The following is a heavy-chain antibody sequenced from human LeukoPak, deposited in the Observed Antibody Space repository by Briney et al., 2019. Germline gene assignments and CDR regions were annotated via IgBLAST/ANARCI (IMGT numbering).Heavy chain of an antibody. CDR3: ARSPGGLEMATKYYFDY. CDR2: ISGSGGST. Sequence: GGSLRLSCAASGFTFSSYAMSWVRQAPGKGLEWVSAISGSGGSTYYADSVKGRFTISRDNSKNTLYLQMNSLRAEDTAVYYCARSPGGLEMATKYYFDYWGQGTLVTVSS. J-gene: IGHJ4*02. V-gene: IGHV3-23*01. D-gene: IGHD5-24*01. CDR1: GFTFSSYA.